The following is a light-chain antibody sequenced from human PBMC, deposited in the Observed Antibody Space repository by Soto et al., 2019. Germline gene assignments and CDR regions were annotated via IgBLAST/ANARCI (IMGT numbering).Light chain of an antibody. V-gene: IGKV3-11*01. CDR3: QQRSNWPRT. CDR1: QRVSSY. CDR2: DAS. J-gene: IGKJ1*01. Sequence: EIVLTQSPATLSLSLGERATLSCRASQRVSSYLAWYQQKPGQAPRLLIYDASNRATGIPARFSGSGSGTDFTLTISSLEPEDFAVYYCQQRSNWPRTFGQGTKV.